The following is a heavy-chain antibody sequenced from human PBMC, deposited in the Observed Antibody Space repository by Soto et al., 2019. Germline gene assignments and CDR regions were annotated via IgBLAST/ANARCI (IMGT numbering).Heavy chain of an antibody. Sequence: QVQLVESGGGVVQPGRSLRLSCAASGFTFSSYGMHWVRQAPGKGLEWVAVIWYDGSNKYYADSVKGRFTISRDNSKNTLYLQMNSLRAEDTAVYYCARDPGSGSTDYWGQGTLVIVSS. CDR3: ARDPGSGSTDY. D-gene: IGHD3-10*01. CDR2: IWYDGSNK. V-gene: IGHV3-33*01. J-gene: IGHJ4*02. CDR1: GFTFSSYG.